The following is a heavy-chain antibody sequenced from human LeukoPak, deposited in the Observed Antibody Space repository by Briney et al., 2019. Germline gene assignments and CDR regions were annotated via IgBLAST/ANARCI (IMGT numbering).Heavy chain of an antibody. CDR1: GGSFSGYY. Sequence: SETLSLTCAVYGGSFSGYYWSWIRQPPGKGLEWIGEINHSGGTNYNPSLKSRVTISVDKSKNQFSLKMNSVTAADTVVYYCARSFPGYFDYWGQGTLVTVSS. CDR3: ARSFPGYFDY. J-gene: IGHJ4*02. V-gene: IGHV4-34*01. CDR2: INHSGGT.